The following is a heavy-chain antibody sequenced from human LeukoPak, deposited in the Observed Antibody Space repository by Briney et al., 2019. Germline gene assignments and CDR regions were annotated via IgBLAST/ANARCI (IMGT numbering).Heavy chain of an antibody. CDR2: INHSGST. CDR3: AGVGVTIAPQSFDY. D-gene: IGHD4-17*01. J-gene: IGHJ4*02. V-gene: IGHV4-34*01. Sequence: SETLSLTCAVYGGSLSGSYWSWIRQPPGKGLEWIGEINHSGSTNYNPSLKSRVTISVDTSKNQFSLKLSSVTAADTAVYYCAGVGVTIAPQSFDYWGQGTLVTVSS. CDR1: GGSLSGSY.